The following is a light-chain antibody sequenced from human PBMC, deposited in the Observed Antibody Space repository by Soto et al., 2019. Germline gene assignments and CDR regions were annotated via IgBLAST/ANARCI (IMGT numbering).Light chain of an antibody. V-gene: IGKV1-5*03. Sequence: DIQMTQSPSTLSASVGDRVTITCRASQSISSWLAWYQQKPGKAPKLLIYKACSLESGVPSRFSGSGSGTEFTLTSSSLQPDDFASYYCQQYNSYPITFGPGTKVDIK. J-gene: IGKJ3*01. CDR2: KAC. CDR3: QQYNSYPIT. CDR1: QSISSW.